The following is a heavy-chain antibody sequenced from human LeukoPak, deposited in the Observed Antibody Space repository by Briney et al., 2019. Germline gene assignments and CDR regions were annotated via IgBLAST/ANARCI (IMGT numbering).Heavy chain of an antibody. J-gene: IGHJ6*03. Sequence: SETLPLTCTVSGGSIDTYYWNWIRQPPGKGLEWIGYVFHTGSTNYNPSLKSRVTISVDTSKNQFSLKLSSVTAADTAVYYCAKAYSSGWYSPYYYYYMDVWGKGTTVTISS. CDR2: VFHTGST. V-gene: IGHV4-4*08. D-gene: IGHD6-19*01. CDR1: GGSIDTYY. CDR3: AKAYSSGWYSPYYYYYMDV.